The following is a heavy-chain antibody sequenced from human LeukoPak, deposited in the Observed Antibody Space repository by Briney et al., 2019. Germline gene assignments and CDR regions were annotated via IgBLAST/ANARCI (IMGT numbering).Heavy chain of an antibody. CDR2: IYISGST. V-gene: IGHV4-4*07. J-gene: IGHJ4*02. Sequence: SETLSLTCTVSGASINSHYWSWIRQPAGKGLEWIGRIYISGSTNYNSSLQSRVTMSVDTSKNQFSLKLTSVTAADTAVYYCARALNPLPGTYYFDYWGQGTLVTVTS. CDR1: GASINSHY. CDR3: ARALNPLPGTYYFDY. D-gene: IGHD2-15*01.